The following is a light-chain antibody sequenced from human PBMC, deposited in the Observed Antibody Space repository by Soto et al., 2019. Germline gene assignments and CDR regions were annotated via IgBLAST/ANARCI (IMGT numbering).Light chain of an antibody. CDR3: SSYAVSNSLV. CDR2: EVS. CDR1: SSDVGDYNY. J-gene: IGLJ2*01. Sequence: QSALTQPPSASWSPGQSVTISCTGTSSDVGDYNYVSWYQQHPGKAPKLMIYEVSKRPSGVPDRFSGSKSGNTASLTVSGLQAEDEADYYCSSYAVSNSLVFGGGTKLTVL. V-gene: IGLV2-8*01.